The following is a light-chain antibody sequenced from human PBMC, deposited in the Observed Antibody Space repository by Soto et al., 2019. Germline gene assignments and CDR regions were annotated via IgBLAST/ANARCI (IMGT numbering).Light chain of an antibody. J-gene: IGKJ1*01. CDR1: QSVSSSY. Sequence: EIVLSQSPGTVSLSPGERATLSCRASQSVSSSYLAWYQQKPGQAPRLLIYGASSRATGIPDRFSGSGSGTDFTLTISRLEPEDFAVYYCQQYGSSPQTFGQGTKVDI. CDR2: GAS. V-gene: IGKV3-20*01. CDR3: QQYGSSPQT.